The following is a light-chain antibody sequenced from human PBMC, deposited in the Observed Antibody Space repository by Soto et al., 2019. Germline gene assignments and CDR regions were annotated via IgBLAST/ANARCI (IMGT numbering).Light chain of an antibody. V-gene: IGKV3-20*01. CDR2: GAS. CDR3: QHYGSALFT. J-gene: IGKJ3*01. Sequence: EMVLTQSPGTLSLSPGERATLSRRASQSFSSSYLAWYQQKPGHAPRLLIYGASSRATGIPDRFSGSGSGTDLTLTISSLEPEDFAVYYCQHYGSALFTFGPGTKVDVK. CDR1: QSFSSSY.